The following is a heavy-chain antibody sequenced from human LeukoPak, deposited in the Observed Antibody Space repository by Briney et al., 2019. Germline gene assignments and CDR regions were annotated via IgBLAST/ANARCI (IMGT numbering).Heavy chain of an antibody. Sequence: GGSLRLSCAASGFTFSNYAMHWVRQAPGKGLEWVAIISYDGSNKYYADSVKGRFTISRDNSKNTLYLQMNSLRADDTAVYYCARGRSGNHHFDSWGQGTLVTVPS. CDR1: GFTFSNYA. D-gene: IGHD3-10*01. J-gene: IGHJ4*02. V-gene: IGHV3-30*04. CDR3: ARGRSGNHHFDS. CDR2: ISYDGSNK.